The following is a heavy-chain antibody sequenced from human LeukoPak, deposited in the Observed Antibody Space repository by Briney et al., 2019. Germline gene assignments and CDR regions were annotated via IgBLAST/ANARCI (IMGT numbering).Heavy chain of an antibody. Sequence: RALVKVSCKASGYTFTSYDINWVRQATGQGLEWMGWMNPNSGNTGYAQKFQGRVTMTRNTSISTAYVELSSLRSEDTAVYYCARAGAAAAVDPWGQGTLVTVSS. V-gene: IGHV1-8*01. CDR1: GYTFTSYD. J-gene: IGHJ5*02. CDR3: ARAGAAAAVDP. CDR2: MNPNSGNT. D-gene: IGHD6-13*01.